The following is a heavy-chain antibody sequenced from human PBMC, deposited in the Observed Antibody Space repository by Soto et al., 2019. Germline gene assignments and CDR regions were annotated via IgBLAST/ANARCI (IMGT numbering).Heavy chain of an antibody. J-gene: IGHJ6*02. V-gene: IGHV3-30-3*01. D-gene: IGHD2-2*01. CDR1: KFISSTYA. Sequence: GGSLRLSCAASKFISSTYAMHWVRQAPGKGLEWVAVISSDGNKKYYADSVKGRFTISRDNSKNTLYLQMNSLRVEDTAVYYCAKEGTPVVPAARYYYYGMDVWGQGTTVTVSS. CDR2: ISSDGNKK. CDR3: AKEGTPVVPAARYYYYGMDV.